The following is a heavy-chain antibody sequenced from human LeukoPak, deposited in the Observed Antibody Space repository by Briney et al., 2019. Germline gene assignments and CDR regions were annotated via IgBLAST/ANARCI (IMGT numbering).Heavy chain of an antibody. CDR1: GGSISSYY. Sequence: PSETLSLTCTVSGGSISSYYWSWIRQPPGKGLEWIGYIYYSGSTNYNPSLKSRVTISVDTSKNQFSLKLSSVTAADTAVYYCARFGVPAAIFDYWGQGTLVTGSS. CDR2: IYYSGST. V-gene: IGHV4-59*01. J-gene: IGHJ4*02. D-gene: IGHD2-2*01. CDR3: ARFGVPAAIFDY.